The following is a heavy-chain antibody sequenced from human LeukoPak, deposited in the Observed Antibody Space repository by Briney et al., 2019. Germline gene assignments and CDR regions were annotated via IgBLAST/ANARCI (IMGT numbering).Heavy chain of an antibody. Sequence: GGSLRLSCAASGFTFSSYAMSWVRQDPGKGLEWVSGISGSGGSTYYADSVKGRFTISRDNSKNTLYLQMNSLRAEDTAVYYCAKDYYGSGSYYLPFDYWGQGTLVTVSS. D-gene: IGHD3-10*01. CDR2: ISGSGGST. J-gene: IGHJ4*02. V-gene: IGHV3-23*01. CDR1: GFTFSSYA. CDR3: AKDYYGSGSYYLPFDY.